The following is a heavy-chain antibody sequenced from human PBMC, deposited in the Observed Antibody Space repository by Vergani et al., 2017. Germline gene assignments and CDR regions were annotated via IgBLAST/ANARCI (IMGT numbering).Heavy chain of an antibody. Sequence: EVQLVESGGGLIQPGGSLRLSCAASGFTVSSNYMSWVRQAPGKGLEWVSVIYSGGSTYYADSVKGRFTISRDNSKNTLYLQMNSLRAEDTAVYYCAKVNDYYGSGSSPVWGQGTLVTVSS. CDR2: IYSGGST. D-gene: IGHD3-10*01. CDR1: GFTVSSNY. CDR3: AKVNDYYGSGSSPV. J-gene: IGHJ4*02. V-gene: IGHV3-53*01.